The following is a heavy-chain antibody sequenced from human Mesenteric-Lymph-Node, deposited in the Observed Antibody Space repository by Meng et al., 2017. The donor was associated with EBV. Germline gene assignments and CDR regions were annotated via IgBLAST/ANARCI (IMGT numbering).Heavy chain of an antibody. CDR1: GGSLSPYY. CDR2: IYYRGDT. J-gene: IGHJ5*02. D-gene: IGHD2-15*01. Sequence: QGELPGSGPGRVKPSETLSLTCTVSGGSLSPYYWSWIRQSPGKGLEWIGYIYYRGDTNYNPSLESRVTISIDTSKNQFSLQLTSLTAADTAVYYCTKVACRGGNCEVGRLDPWGQGTLVTVSS. V-gene: IGHV4-59*01. CDR3: TKVACRGGNCEVGRLDP.